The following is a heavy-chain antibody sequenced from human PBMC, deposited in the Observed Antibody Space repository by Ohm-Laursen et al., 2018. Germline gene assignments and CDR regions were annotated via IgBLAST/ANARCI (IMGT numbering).Heavy chain of an antibody. Sequence: SLRLSCAASGFTFDDYAMHWVRQAPGKGLEWVSGISWNSGSIGYADSVKGRFTISRDNAKNSLYLQMNSLRAEDTALYYCAKGQGRWALQGAYYFDYWGQGTLVTVSS. CDR2: ISWNSGSI. CDR1: GFTFDDYA. CDR3: AKGQGRWALQGAYYFDY. V-gene: IGHV3-9*01. D-gene: IGHD3-10*01. J-gene: IGHJ4*02.